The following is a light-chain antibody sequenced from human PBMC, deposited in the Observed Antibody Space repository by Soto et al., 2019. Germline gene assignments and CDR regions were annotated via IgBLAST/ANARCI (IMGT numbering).Light chain of an antibody. CDR1: QSVSSSY. Sequence: EIGLTQSPGTLSLSPGERATLSCRASQSVSSSYLAWYQQKPGHAPRLLISGASSRATGITDRFSGSGSGRDFTLNSNRLELEEFAVYYCHKYGSSPYTFGQGTKLEI. CDR3: HKYGSSPYT. V-gene: IGKV3-20*01. CDR2: GAS. J-gene: IGKJ2*01.